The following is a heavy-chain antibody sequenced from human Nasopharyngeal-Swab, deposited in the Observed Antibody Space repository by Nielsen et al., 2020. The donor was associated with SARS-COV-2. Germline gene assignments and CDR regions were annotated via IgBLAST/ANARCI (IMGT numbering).Heavy chain of an antibody. D-gene: IGHD6-19*01. CDR2: ISYDGSNK. Sequence: GESLKISWAASGFTFSSYAMHWVRQAPGKGLEWVAVISYDGSNKYYADSVKGRFTISRDNSKNTLYLQMNSLRAEDTAVYYCARDRGIAVAGNYYYYGMDVWGQGTTVTVSS. V-gene: IGHV3-30-3*01. CDR3: ARDRGIAVAGNYYYYGMDV. CDR1: GFTFSSYA. J-gene: IGHJ6*02.